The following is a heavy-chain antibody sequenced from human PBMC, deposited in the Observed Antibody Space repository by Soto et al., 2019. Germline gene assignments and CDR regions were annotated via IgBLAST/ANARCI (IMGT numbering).Heavy chain of an antibody. J-gene: IGHJ3*02. CDR3: VKERAPFDAFDI. V-gene: IGHV3-33*06. CDR1: GFTFTRFG. Sequence: QPGGSLRLSCSATGFTFTRFGMHWVRQAPGKGLEWVAVIWADGNHKFYADSVRGRFTIYRDNSKNTLNLQMDGLRAEDTAVYYCVKERAPFDAFDIWGQGTMVTVSS. CDR2: IWADGNHK.